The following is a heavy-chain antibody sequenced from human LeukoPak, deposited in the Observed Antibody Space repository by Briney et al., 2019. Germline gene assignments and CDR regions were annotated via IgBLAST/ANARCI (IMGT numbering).Heavy chain of an antibody. CDR2: IYYSGST. J-gene: IGHJ4*02. Sequence: SETLSLTCTVSGGSISSSSYYWGWIRQPPGKGLEWIGSIYYSGSTYYNPSLKSRVTISVDTSKNQFSLKLSSVTAADTAVYYCARVSSYPGYWGQGTLVTVSS. V-gene: IGHV4-39*07. D-gene: IGHD1-26*01. CDR3: ARVSSYPGY. CDR1: GGSISSSSYY.